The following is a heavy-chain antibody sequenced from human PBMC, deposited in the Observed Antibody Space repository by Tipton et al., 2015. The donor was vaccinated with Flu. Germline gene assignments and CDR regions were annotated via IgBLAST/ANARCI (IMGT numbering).Heavy chain of an antibody. CDR1: GYSISTGDY. J-gene: IGHJ4*02. Sequence: TLSLTCNVSGYSISTGDYWCWIRQPPGKGLECLANVYHTGTTFYKPSLRSRLTISVDTSKNQFSLKLSSVTAADTAVYYCARDLKWSSSYYNPFGYWGQGTLVTVSS. CDR2: VYHTGTT. CDR3: ARDLKWSSSYYNPFGY. V-gene: IGHV4-38-2*02. D-gene: IGHD3-22*01.